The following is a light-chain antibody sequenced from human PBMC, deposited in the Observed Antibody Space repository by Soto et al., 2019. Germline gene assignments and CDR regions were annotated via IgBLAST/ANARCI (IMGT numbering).Light chain of an antibody. Sequence: QSVLTQPASVSGSPGQSITISCTGTSSDVGNYALVSWYQQHPGKAPKLLIYEVTKRPSGVSNRFSASKSGNTASLTISGLQAEDEADYYCGSNASSRTLEVVFGGGTKVTVL. CDR3: GSNASSRTLEVV. J-gene: IGLJ2*01. V-gene: IGLV2-23*02. CDR2: EVT. CDR1: SSDVGNYAL.